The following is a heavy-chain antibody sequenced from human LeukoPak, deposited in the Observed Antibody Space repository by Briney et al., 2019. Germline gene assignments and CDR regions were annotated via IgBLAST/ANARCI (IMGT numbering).Heavy chain of an antibody. J-gene: IGHJ4*02. CDR1: GYTFTDYY. V-gene: IGHV1-2*02. CDR3: ARGTYYDSSGYSGVRLFDY. CDR2: INAQSGRT. Sequence: ASMKVSCKSSGYTFTDYYIHWVRQAPGQGPEWMGWINAQSGRTSYAQKFQDRVSMITDTSISTAYMELSSLESDDTAMYYCARGTYYDSSGYSGVRLFDYWGQGTLVTVSS. D-gene: IGHD3-22*01.